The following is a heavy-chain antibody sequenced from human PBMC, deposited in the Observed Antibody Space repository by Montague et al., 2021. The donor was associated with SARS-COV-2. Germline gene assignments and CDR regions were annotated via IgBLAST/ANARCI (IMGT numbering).Heavy chain of an antibody. V-gene: IGHV4-34*01. Sequence: SETLSLTCAVYGGSFSGYYWNWIRQPPGKGLEWIGEINHSGSTNYNPSLKSRVTMSVDTSKNQFSLKLSSVTAADTAVYYCARGARVVYGFRRGSFDSWGRGTLVTVSS. CDR2: INHSGST. CDR3: ARGARVVYGFRRGSFDS. D-gene: IGHD2-8*02. J-gene: IGHJ4*02. CDR1: GGSFSGYY.